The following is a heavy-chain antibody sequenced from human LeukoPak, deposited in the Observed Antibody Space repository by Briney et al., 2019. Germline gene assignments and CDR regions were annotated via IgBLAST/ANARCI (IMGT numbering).Heavy chain of an antibody. CDR3: AKDLLGAFDY. V-gene: IGHV3-23*01. J-gene: IGHJ4*02. CDR1: GFSFSIYG. D-gene: IGHD3-10*01. Sequence: GGTLRLSCAASGFSFSIYGMSWVRQAPGKGLHWLSAISANGINTYYEDSVKGRFTISRDNSKNTLYLHMHSLRADDTALYYCAKDLLGAFDYWGQGILVTVSS. CDR2: ISANGINT.